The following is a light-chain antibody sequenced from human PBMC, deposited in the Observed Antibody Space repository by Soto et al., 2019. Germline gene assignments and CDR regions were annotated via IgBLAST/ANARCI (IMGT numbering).Light chain of an antibody. CDR3: QQRHMWPIT. CDR2: DAS. CDR1: QSVSSY. J-gene: IGKJ5*01. Sequence: EIVLTQSPATLSLSPGERATLFCRASQSVSSYFAWYQQKPGQAPNLLIYDASNRATGIPARFSGSGSGTDFTLTISSLEPEYSAVYYCQQRHMWPITFGQGTRLEIK. V-gene: IGKV3-11*01.